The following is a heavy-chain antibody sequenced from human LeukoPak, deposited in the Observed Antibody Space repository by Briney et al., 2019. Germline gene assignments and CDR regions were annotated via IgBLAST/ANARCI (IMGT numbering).Heavy chain of an antibody. CDR2: INSDGSST. CDR3: ARDRGYSYGPWYFDL. D-gene: IGHD5-18*01. CDR1: GFTFSSYW. J-gene: IGHJ2*01. Sequence: GGSLRLSCAASGFTFSSYWMHWVRQAPGKGLVWVSRINSDGSSTTYADSVKGRFTISRDNAKNTLYLQMNSLRAEDTAVYYCARDRGYSYGPWYFDLWGRGTLVTVSS. V-gene: IGHV3-74*01.